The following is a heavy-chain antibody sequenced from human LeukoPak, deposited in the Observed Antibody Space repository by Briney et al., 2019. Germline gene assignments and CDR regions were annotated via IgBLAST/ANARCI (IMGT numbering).Heavy chain of an antibody. J-gene: IGHJ5*02. D-gene: IGHD2-15*01. CDR1: SXX. CDR3: ARDFRVGWFDP. Sequence: SXXMXWVRQAPGQGLEWMGIINPSGGSTSYAQKFQGRVTMTRDTSTSTVYMELSSLRSEDTAVYYCARDFRVGWFDPWGQGTLVTVSS. CDR2: INPSGGST. V-gene: IGHV1-46*01.